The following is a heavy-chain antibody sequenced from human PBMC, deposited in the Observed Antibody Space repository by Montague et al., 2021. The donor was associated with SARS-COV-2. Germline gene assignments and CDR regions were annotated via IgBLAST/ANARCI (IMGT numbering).Heavy chain of an antibody. V-gene: IGHV3-11*05. J-gene: IGHJ4*02. CDR3: ARGIPPDY. Sequence: SLRLSCAASGFTFSDFYMSWIRQAPGKGLECVPYISSTTIYTNYADSVKGRFTISRDNAKNSLYLQMNSLRAEDTAVYYCARGIPPDYWGQGTLVTVSS. CDR2: ISSTTIYT. D-gene: IGHD1-14*01. CDR1: GFTFSDFY.